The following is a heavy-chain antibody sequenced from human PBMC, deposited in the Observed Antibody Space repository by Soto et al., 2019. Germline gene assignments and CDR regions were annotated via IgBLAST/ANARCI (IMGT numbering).Heavy chain of an antibody. J-gene: IGHJ4*02. CDR3: ARRLGTTRSFEF. D-gene: IGHD7-27*01. V-gene: IGHV4-31*03. CDR2: IYYGAST. CDR1: GGSISSGNYY. Sequence: SETLSLTCIVSGGSISSGNYYWSWIRQHPGKGLEWIGYIYYGASTYYNPSLKSRVTISVDTSENHFSLKLSSVTAADTAVYYCARRLGTTRSFEFWGLGTLVTVS.